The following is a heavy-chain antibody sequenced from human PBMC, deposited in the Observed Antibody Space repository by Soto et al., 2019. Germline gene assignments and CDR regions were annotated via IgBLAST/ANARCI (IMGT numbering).Heavy chain of an antibody. D-gene: IGHD3-9*01. CDR3: ARDQGRYYDILNGYPLSRYYYYGMDV. CDR1: GYTFTSYY. CDR2: INPSGGST. Sequence: ASVKVSCKASGYTFTSYYMHWVRQAPGQGLEWMGIINPSGGSTSYAQKFQGRVTMTRDTSTSTVYMELSSLRSEDTAVYYCARDQGRYYDILNGYPLSRYYYYGMDVWGQGTTVTVSS. V-gene: IGHV1-46*01. J-gene: IGHJ6*02.